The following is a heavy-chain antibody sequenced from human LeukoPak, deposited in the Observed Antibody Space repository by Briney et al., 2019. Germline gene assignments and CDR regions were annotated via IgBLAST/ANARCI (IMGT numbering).Heavy chain of an antibody. D-gene: IGHD6-13*01. J-gene: IGHJ3*02. CDR2: IYYSGST. CDR1: GGSISSYY. V-gene: IGHV4-59*01. Sequence: SETLSLTCTVSGGSISSYYWSWIRQPPGRGLEWIGYIYYSGSTNYNPSLKSRVTISVDTPKNQFSLKLSSVTAADTAVYYCARESLLIAAAGHHDAFDIWGQGTMVTVSS. CDR3: ARESLLIAAAGHHDAFDI.